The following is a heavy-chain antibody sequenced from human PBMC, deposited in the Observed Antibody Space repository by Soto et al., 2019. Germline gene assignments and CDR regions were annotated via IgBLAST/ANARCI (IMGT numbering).Heavy chain of an antibody. CDR3: ARDLKGDNSY. J-gene: IGHJ4*02. CDR1: GFTFSTYW. D-gene: IGHD4-4*01. V-gene: IGHV3-74*01. CDR2: INSDGSTT. Sequence: EVQLVESGGGLVQPGGSLRLSCSASGFTFSTYWMHWVRQAPGKGLVWVSRINSDGSTTNYADSVKGRFTISRDNAKNTLYPQMNSLRADDTAVYNCARDLKGDNSYWGQGTLVTVSS.